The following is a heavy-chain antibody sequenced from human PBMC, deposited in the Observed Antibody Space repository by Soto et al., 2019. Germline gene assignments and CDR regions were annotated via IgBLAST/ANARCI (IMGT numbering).Heavy chain of an antibody. CDR2: IWYDGSNK. Sequence: GGSLRLSCAASGFTFSSYGMHWVRQAPGKGLEWVAVIWYDGSNKYYADSVKGRFTISRDNSKNTLYLQMNSLRAEDTAVYYCARERSYSNYVLTGFDPWGQGTLVTVSS. CDR1: GFTFSSYG. CDR3: ARERSYSNYVLTGFDP. V-gene: IGHV3-33*01. D-gene: IGHD4-4*01. J-gene: IGHJ5*02.